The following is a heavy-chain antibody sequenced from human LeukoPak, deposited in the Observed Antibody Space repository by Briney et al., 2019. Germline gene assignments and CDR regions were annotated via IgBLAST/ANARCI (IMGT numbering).Heavy chain of an antibody. V-gene: IGHV3-23*01. J-gene: IGHJ4*02. Sequence: PGGSLRLSCAASGFTFSSYGMSWVRRAPGKGPEWVSGISGSGGNTYYADSVKGRFTISRDNSQNTLYLQMNTLSAEDTAVYYCAKVVSGYHFDYWGQGTLVTVSS. CDR1: GFTFSSYG. CDR3: AKVVSGYHFDY. D-gene: IGHD5-12*01. CDR2: ISGSGGNT.